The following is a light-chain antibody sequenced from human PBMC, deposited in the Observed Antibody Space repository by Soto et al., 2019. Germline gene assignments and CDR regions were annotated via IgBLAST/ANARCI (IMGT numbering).Light chain of an antibody. Sequence: EIVLTQSPGTLSLSPGERATLSCRASQSVSSYLAWYQQKPGQAPRLLIYDASTRAPGFPARFSGSGSGTEFTLTISSLQSEDFAVYYCHHYNSWPYSLGQGTKVDIK. V-gene: IGKV3-15*01. CDR3: HHYNSWPYS. CDR2: DAS. CDR1: QSVSSY. J-gene: IGKJ2*03.